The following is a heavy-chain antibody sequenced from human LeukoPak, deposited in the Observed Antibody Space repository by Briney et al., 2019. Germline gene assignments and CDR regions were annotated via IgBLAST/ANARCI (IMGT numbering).Heavy chain of an antibody. CDR3: AGDYTRGIAARPLNWFDP. V-gene: IGHV3-21*01. D-gene: IGHD6-6*01. J-gene: IGHJ5*02. Sequence: GGSLRLSCAASGFTFSSYSMNWVRQAPGKGLEWVSSISSSSSYIYYADSVKGRFTISRDNAKNSLYLQMNSLRAEDTVVYYCAGDYTRGIAARPLNWFDPWGQGTLVTVSS. CDR2: ISSSSSYI. CDR1: GFTFSSYS.